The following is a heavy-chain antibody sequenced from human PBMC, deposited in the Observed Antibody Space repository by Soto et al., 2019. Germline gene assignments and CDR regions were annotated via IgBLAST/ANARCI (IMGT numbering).Heavy chain of an antibody. Sequence: QVLLQQWGAGLLKPSETLSLTCAVYGGSFSAYYWSWIRQPPGKGLEWIGEINPSGSTNYNPSPRSXLXTSVATSKNQFSRKLSSVTAADTAVYYCARTSGFEYWGQGPLVTVSS. V-gene: IGHV4-34*01. CDR1: GGSFSAYY. J-gene: IGHJ4*02. CDR3: ARTSGFEY. D-gene: IGHD6-6*01. CDR2: INPSGST.